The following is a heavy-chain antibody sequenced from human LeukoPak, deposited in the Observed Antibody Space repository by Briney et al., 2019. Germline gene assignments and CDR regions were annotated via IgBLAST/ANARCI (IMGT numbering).Heavy chain of an antibody. CDR2: MNPNSGNT. CDR3: ARDGLYGMDV. CDR1: GYTFITHD. Sequence: ASVKVSCKASGYTFITHDINWVRQATGQGLEWMGWMNPNSGNTGYAQKSQGRVTMTRNTSISTAYMELSSLRSEDTAVYYCARDGLYGMDVWGQGTTVTVSS. J-gene: IGHJ6*02. V-gene: IGHV1-8*01. D-gene: IGHD2-21*01.